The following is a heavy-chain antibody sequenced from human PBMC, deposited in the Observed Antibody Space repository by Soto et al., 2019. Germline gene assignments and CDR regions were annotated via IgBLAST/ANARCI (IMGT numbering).Heavy chain of an antibody. Sequence: AAVKVSCKASGYTFTSYGISWVRQAPGQGLEWMGWISAYNGNTNYAQKLQGRVTMTTDTSTSTAYMELRSLRSDDTAVYYCAREPPPTTVTPFEYWGQGTMVTVDS. CDR3: AREPPPTTVTPFEY. CDR2: ISAYNGNT. V-gene: IGHV1-18*04. D-gene: IGHD4-17*01. CDR1: GYTFTSYG. J-gene: IGHJ4*02.